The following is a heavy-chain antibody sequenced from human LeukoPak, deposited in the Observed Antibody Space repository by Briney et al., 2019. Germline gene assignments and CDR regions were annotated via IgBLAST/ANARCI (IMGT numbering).Heavy chain of an antibody. CDR1: GGSISSSSYY. V-gene: IGHV4-39*01. Sequence: SETLSLTCTVSGGSISSSSYYWGWIRQPPGKRLEWIGSIYYSGSTYYNPSLKSRVTISVDTSKNQFSLKLSSVTAADTAVYYCARHRGIAAAGFGYWGQGTLVTVSS. D-gene: IGHD6-13*01. CDR3: ARHRGIAAAGFGY. J-gene: IGHJ4*02. CDR2: IYYSGST.